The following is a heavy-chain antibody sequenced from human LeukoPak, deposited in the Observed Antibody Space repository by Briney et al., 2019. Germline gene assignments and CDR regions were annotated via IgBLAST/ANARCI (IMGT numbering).Heavy chain of an antibody. Sequence: GGSLRLSCVASGFTFSTYAMNWVRQAPGKGLEWVSVFIGGGGSTYYADSVKGRFTISRDNSKNTLYLQMNSLRAEDTAVYYCAKRGGYSYDYWGQGTLVTVSS. J-gene: IGHJ4*02. CDR2: FIGGGGST. D-gene: IGHD2-15*01. CDR1: GFTFSTYA. CDR3: AKRGGYSYDY. V-gene: IGHV3-23*01.